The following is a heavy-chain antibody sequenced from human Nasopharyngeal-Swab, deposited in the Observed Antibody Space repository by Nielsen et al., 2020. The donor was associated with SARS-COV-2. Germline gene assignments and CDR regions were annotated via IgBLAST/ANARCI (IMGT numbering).Heavy chain of an antibody. V-gene: IGHV3-21*01. D-gene: IGHD1-1*01. Sequence: GGSPRLSCAASGFTFSSYSMNWVRQAPGKGLEWVSSISSSSSYIYYADSVKGRFTISRDNAKNSLYLRMNSLRAEDTAVYYCARVSGTQSIYYYYGMDVWGQGTTVTVSS. CDR1: GFTFSSYS. CDR3: ARVSGTQSIYYYYGMDV. CDR2: ISSSSSYI. J-gene: IGHJ6*02.